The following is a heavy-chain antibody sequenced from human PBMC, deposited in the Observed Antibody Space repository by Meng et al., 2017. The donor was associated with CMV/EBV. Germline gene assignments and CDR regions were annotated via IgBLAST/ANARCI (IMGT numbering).Heavy chain of an antibody. CDR1: YS. Sequence: YSLHCVRQAPGQRLEWMGWINAGHGDPKSSQKFQGRLTVTRDSSASTVYMELSSVRFEDTAVYYCARTRTYCASTSCYTGGYYFDYWGQGTLVTVSS. V-gene: IGHV1-3*01. CDR2: INAGHGDP. J-gene: IGHJ4*02. D-gene: IGHD2-2*02. CDR3: ARTRTYCASTSCYTGGYYFDY.